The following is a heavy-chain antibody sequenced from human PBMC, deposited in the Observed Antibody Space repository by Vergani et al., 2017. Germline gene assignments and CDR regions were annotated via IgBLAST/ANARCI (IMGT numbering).Heavy chain of an antibody. D-gene: IGHD1-26*01. Sequence: QVQLVQSGTEVKKPGASVKVSCKASSYTFTTYGISWVRQAPGQGLEWMGWISASNGNTNYAQKLLGRVTMTTDRSTSTAYMELRSLRSDDTAVYYCARGRLKIEGVTSNGFDPWGQGTLVTVSS. V-gene: IGHV1-18*01. CDR3: ARGRLKIEGVTSNGFDP. CDR1: SYTFTTYG. J-gene: IGHJ5*02. CDR2: ISASNGNT.